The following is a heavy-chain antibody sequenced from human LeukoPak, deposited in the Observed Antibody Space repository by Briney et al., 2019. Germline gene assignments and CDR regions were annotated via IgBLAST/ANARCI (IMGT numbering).Heavy chain of an antibody. V-gene: IGHV5-51*01. D-gene: IGHD1/OR15-1a*01. CDR3: ATSESQTKFDY. CDR1: GYRFTSYW. CDR2: IYPGDSDT. Sequence: GESLKISCKGSGYRFTSYWIGWVRQMPGKGLEWMGIIYPGDSDTRYSPSFRGQVTISADKSITTAYLQWSSLKASDTAMYYCATSESQTKFDYWGQGTLVTASS. J-gene: IGHJ4*02.